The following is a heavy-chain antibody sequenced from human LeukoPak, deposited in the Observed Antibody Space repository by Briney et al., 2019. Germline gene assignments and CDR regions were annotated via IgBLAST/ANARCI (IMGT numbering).Heavy chain of an antibody. D-gene: IGHD1-1*01. V-gene: IGHV4-30-4*01. CDR3: ARDRYKNYYGMDV. Sequence: SETLSLTCTVSGGSVSSGDYYWSWIRQPPGKGLEWIGSIYYSGSTYYNPSLKSRVTISVDTSKNQFSLNLRSVTAADTAVYYCARDRYKNYYGMDVWGKGTTVIVSS. J-gene: IGHJ6*04. CDR1: GGSVSSGDYY. CDR2: IYYSGST.